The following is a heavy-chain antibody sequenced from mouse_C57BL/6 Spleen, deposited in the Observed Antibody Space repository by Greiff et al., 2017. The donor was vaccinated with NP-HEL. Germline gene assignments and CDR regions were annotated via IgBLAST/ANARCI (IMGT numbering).Heavy chain of an antibody. CDR2: INPSNGGT. Sequence: QVQLKQPGTELVKPGASVKLSCKASGYTFTSYWMHWVKQRPGQGLEWIGNINPSNGGTNYNEKFKSKATLTVDKSSSTAYMQLSSLTSEDSAVYYCARVGYDDDWYFDVWGTGTTVTVSS. V-gene: IGHV1-53*01. CDR3: ARVGYDDDWYFDV. D-gene: IGHD2-2*01. CDR1: GYTFTSYW. J-gene: IGHJ1*03.